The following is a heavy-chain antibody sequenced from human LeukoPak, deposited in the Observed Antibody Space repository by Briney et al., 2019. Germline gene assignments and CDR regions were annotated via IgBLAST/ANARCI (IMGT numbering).Heavy chain of an antibody. CDR3: AKEIAGSVYLAQLDY. V-gene: IGHV3-23*01. CDR1: GFTFSSYG. D-gene: IGHD2-8*01. Sequence: PGGSLRLSCAASGFTFSSYGMSWVRQAPGKGLEWVSAISGSGGSTYYADSVKGRFTISRDNSKNMLYLQMNSLRAEGTAVYYCAKEIAGSVYLAQLDYWGQGTLVTVSS. CDR2: ISGSGGST. J-gene: IGHJ4*02.